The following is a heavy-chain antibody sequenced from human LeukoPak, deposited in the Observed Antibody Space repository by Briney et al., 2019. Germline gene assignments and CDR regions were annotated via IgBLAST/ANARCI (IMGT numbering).Heavy chain of an antibody. CDR3: ARDVSGRWRWYKDYYDSSGHRGFDY. V-gene: IGHV4-30-4*01. J-gene: IGHJ4*02. Sequence: SQTLSLTCTVSGGSISSGDYYWSWIRQPPGKGLEWIGYIYYSGSTYYNPSLKSRVTISVDTSKNQFSLKLSSVTAADTAVYYCARDVSGRWRWYKDYYDSSGHRGFDYWGQGTLVTVSS. D-gene: IGHD3-22*01. CDR2: IYYSGST. CDR1: GGSISSGDYY.